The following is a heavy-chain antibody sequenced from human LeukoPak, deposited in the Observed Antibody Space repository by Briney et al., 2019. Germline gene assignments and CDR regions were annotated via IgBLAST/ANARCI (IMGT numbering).Heavy chain of an antibody. J-gene: IGHJ6*03. D-gene: IGHD3-22*01. CDR1: GVPISSYY. CDR3: ARDRYYYDSSGYKYMDV. CDR2: FHTSGST. Sequence: KAAETLSLTCSVSGVPISSYYWIWLRQPAGKGLEWIGRFHTSGSTNYNPSLKSRVTMSGDTSKNQFSLKLSSVTAADTAVYYCARDRYYYDSSGYKYMDVWGKGTTVTVSS. V-gene: IGHV4-4*07.